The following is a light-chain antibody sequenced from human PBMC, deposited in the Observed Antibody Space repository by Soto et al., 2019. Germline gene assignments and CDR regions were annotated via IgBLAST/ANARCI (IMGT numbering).Light chain of an antibody. J-gene: IGKJ4*01. CDR2: GAS. CDR3: QQCDDWPLT. CDR1: QNVNSN. Sequence: EKVMTQSPATLSVSPGERATLSCRASQNVNSNLVWYQQKPGQAPRLLIYGASTRATGIPARFSGSASGTEFPLTSSRLQSEDFAVYYCQQCDDWPLTFGGGTKVEIK. V-gene: IGKV3-15*01.